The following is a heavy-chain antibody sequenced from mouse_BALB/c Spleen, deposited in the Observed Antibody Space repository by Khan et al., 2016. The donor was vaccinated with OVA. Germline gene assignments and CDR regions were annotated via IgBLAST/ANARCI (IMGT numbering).Heavy chain of an antibody. CDR2: IWSDGST. V-gene: IGHV2-6-1*01. J-gene: IGHJ4*01. D-gene: IGHD2-10*01. CDR1: GFSLTNYG. CDR3: ARQPYYHYNIMDY. Sequence: QVHVKQSGPGLVAPSQSLSITCTISGFSLTNYGVHWVRQPPGKGLEWLVVIWSDGSTSYNSALRSRLTISKDNSKSQVFLKMNSRQTDDTAVYFCARQPYYHYNIMDYWGQGTSVTVSS.